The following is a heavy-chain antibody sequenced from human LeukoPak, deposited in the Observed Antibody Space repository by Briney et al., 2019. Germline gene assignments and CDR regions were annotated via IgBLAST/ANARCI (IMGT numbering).Heavy chain of an antibody. D-gene: IGHD6-6*01. CDR3: ARESSSWFDY. J-gene: IGHJ4*02. Sequence: PGGSLRLSCAASGFTFSSYAMSWVRQAPGKGLEWVAVIWYDGSNKYYADSVKGRFTISRDNSKNTLYLQMNSLRAEDTAVYYCARESSSWFDYWGQGALVTVSS. CDR2: IWYDGSNK. CDR1: GFTFSSYA. V-gene: IGHV3-33*08.